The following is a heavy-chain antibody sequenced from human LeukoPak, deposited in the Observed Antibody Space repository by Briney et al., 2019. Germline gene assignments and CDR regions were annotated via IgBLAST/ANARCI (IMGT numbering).Heavy chain of an antibody. J-gene: IGHJ4*02. CDR3: ARFPRKTVTTNY. V-gene: IGHV1-2*06. CDR2: INPNSGDT. CDR1: GYTFSGYY. D-gene: IGHD4-17*01. Sequence: ASVKVSCKASGYTFSGYYMHWVRQAPGQGLEWMGRINPNSGDTNYAQKFQGRVTMTRDTSISTAYMELSRLRSDDTAVYSGARFPRKTVTTNYWGQGTLVTVSS.